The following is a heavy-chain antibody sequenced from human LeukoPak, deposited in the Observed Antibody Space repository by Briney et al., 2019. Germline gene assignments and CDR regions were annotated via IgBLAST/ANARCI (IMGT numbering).Heavy chain of an antibody. Sequence: SETLSLTCTVSGGSISSYYWSWIRQPAGKGLEWIGRIYTSGSTNYNPSLKSRVTMSVDTSKNQFSLKLSSVTAADTAVYYCARDRMPYSSSSWFDPWGQGTLVTVSS. CDR2: IYTSGST. D-gene: IGHD6-6*01. CDR1: GGSISSYY. J-gene: IGHJ5*02. CDR3: ARDRMPYSSSSWFDP. V-gene: IGHV4-4*07.